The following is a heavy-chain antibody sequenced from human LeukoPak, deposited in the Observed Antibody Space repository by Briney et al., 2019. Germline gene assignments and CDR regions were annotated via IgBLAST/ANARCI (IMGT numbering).Heavy chain of an antibody. Sequence: GGSLRLSCAASGFNFNNYWMSWLRQAPGKGLEWVANIKDDGSEEYYVDSVKGRFTIVRDNAYNSLYLQMNSLRAEDTAVYYCAKATSIAARRYYFDYWGQGTLVTVSS. J-gene: IGHJ4*02. CDR1: GFNFNNYW. D-gene: IGHD6-6*01. CDR3: AKATSIAARRYYFDY. CDR2: IKDDGSEE. V-gene: IGHV3-7*03.